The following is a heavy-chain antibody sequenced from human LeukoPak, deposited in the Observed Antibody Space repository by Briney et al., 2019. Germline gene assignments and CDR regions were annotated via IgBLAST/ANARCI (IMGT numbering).Heavy chain of an antibody. V-gene: IGHV1-69*05. Sequence: SVKVSCKAFGGSFSSEAISWVRQAPGQGLEWMGGIIPIFGTPNYAQKFQGRVTITTDESTSTAYMEVNSLRSEDTAVYYCGRKAGDCGAPISFSIDYWGTGTLVNVFS. J-gene: IGHJ4*02. D-gene: IGHD2-21*01. CDR3: GRKAGDCGAPISFSIDY. CDR2: IIPIFGTP. CDR1: GGSFSSEA.